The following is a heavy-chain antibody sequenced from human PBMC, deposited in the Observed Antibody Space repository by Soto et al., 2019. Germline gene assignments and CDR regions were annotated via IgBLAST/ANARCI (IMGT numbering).Heavy chain of an antibody. CDR3: ARRSQLAAVRGIDY. CDR2: IYYSGST. D-gene: IGHD3-10*02. Sequence: PSETLSLTCTVSGGSISSSGYYWGWIRQPPGKGLEWIGTIYYSGSTYYSPSLKSRVTISVDTSKNQFSLKLSSVTAADTAVYYCARRSQLAAVRGIDYWGQGTLVTSPQ. V-gene: IGHV4-39*01. CDR1: GGSISSSGYY. J-gene: IGHJ4*02.